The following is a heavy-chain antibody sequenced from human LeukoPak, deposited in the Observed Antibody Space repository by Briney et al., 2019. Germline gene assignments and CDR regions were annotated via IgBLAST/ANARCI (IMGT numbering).Heavy chain of an antibody. D-gene: IGHD3-3*01. Sequence: GGSLRRSCAASGFTFSNYWISWVRQAPGMGLEWVASIKEDGNERYHVDSVKGRFIISRDNSKNTLFLQMNSLRAEDTALYYCAKYAVGETFFGDYWGQGTLVTVSS. CDR2: IKEDGNER. CDR3: AKYAVGETFFGDY. CDR1: GFTFSNYW. V-gene: IGHV3-7*03. J-gene: IGHJ4*02.